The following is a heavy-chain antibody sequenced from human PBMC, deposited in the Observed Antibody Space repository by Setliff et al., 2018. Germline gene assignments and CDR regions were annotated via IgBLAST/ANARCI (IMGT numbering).Heavy chain of an antibody. CDR2: IYPGDSDA. CDR1: GYSFTTYW. Sequence: PGESLKISCQGSGYSFTTYWIGWVRQMPGKGLEWMGIIYPGDSDARYSPSFQGQVTISADKAIPTAYLQWSSLKASDTAIYFCARAVDSTGYFPFWYFDLWGRGTLVTVSS. D-gene: IGHD3-22*01. CDR3: ARAVDSTGYFPFWYFDL. J-gene: IGHJ2*01. V-gene: IGHV5-51*01.